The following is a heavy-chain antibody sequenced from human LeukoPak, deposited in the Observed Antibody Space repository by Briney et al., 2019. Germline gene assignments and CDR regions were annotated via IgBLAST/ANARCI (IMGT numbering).Heavy chain of an antibody. CDR2: IKQDGSEK. CDR1: GFTFSSYW. J-gene: IGHJ4*02. CDR3: ARVDYGDYIDS. D-gene: IGHD4-17*01. V-gene: IGHV3-7*04. Sequence: GGSLRLSCAASGFTFSSYWMSWVRQVPGKGLEWVANIKQDGSEKYYVDSVKGRFSFSRDNAKNSLYLQMSSLRAEDTAVYYCARVDYGDYIDSWGQGTLVTVSS.